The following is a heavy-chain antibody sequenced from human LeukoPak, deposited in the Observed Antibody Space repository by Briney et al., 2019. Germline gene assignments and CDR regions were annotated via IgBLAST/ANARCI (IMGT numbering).Heavy chain of an antibody. CDR2: ISGCST. CDR1: GFTFSSYS. D-gene: IGHD6-19*01. V-gene: IGHV3-38-3*01. CDR3: ARVISYSSGWVYYYYMDV. J-gene: IGHJ6*03. Sequence: GGSLRLSCAASGFTFSSYSMNWVRQAPGKGLEWVSSISGCSTYYADSRKGRFTISRDNSKNTLHLQMNSLRAEDTAVYYCARVISYSSGWVYYYYMDVWGKGTTVTISS.